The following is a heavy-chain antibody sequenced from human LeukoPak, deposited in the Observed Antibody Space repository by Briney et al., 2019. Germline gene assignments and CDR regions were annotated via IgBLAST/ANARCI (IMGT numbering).Heavy chain of an antibody. CDR3: ASRDCPEYL. CDR1: GYTFNDHH. Sequence: ASVKVSCKASGYTFNDHHIHWVRQDPGPGLEWIGRILPKSGDTDYAQKFHGRATTTRDTSLTPGYMELTSLISDDTAVYYCASRDCPEYLWGQATLVTVS. CDR2: ILPKSGDT. J-gene: IGHJ4*02. V-gene: IGHV1-2*06. D-gene: IGHD1-14*01.